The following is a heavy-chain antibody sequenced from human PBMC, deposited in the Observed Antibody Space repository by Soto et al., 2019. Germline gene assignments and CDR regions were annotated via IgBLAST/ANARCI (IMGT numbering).Heavy chain of an antibody. CDR2: MNADTRNT. J-gene: IGHJ5*02. V-gene: IGHV1-8*01. CDR1: GYIFANYD. CDR3: ARGRFRQTYFDP. D-gene: IGHD3-16*01. Sequence: QVQLVQSGAEVKMPGASVKVSCKASGYIFANYDVHWVRQATGQGLEWMGWMNADTRNTGYAPNFQGRITMTRDTSITKAYMELSRLTFEDTAIYYCARGRFRQTYFDPWGQGALVTVSS.